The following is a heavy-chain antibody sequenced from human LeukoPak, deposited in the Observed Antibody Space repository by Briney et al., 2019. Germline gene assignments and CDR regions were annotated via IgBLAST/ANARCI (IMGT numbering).Heavy chain of an antibody. Sequence: AATKASSAVSRFAPRTVVITTVRESAGHRGKWLGWIAGYNGKTMYAQNFQDRVTISMDLPPTTAYMEVRSLRLDDTAVYFCARVGHSWYGYFDLWGQGTPVTVSS. J-gene: IGHJ4*02. CDR1: RFAPRTVV. D-gene: IGHD6-13*01. CDR3: ARVGHSWYGYFDL. V-gene: IGHV1-18*01. CDR2: IAGYNGKT.